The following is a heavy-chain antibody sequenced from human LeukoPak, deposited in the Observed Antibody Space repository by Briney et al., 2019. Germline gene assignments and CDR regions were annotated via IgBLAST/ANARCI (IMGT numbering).Heavy chain of an antibody. V-gene: IGHV3-9*01. CDR2: ISWNSGSI. CDR1: GFTFDDYA. D-gene: IGHD3-16*01. CDR3: ARGGLGAFDI. Sequence: PGGSLRLSCAASGFTFDDYAMHWVRQAPGKGLEWVSGISWNSGSIGYADSVKGRFTISRDNAKNSLYLQMNSLRAEDTAVYYCARGGLGAFDIWGQGTMVTVSS. J-gene: IGHJ3*02.